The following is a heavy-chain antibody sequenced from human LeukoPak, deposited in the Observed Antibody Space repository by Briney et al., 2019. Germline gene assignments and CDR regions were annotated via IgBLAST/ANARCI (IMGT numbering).Heavy chain of an antibody. CDR1: GFTFSGSA. J-gene: IGHJ4*02. CDR3: TSTVAHVGFDY. Sequence: GGSLRLSCAASGFTFSGSAMHWVRQASGKGLEWVGRIRSKANSYATAYAASVKGRFTISRDDSKNTAYLQMNSLKTEDTAVYYYTSTVAHVGFDYWGQGTLVTVSS. CDR2: IRSKANSYAT. V-gene: IGHV3-73*01. D-gene: IGHD4-23*01.